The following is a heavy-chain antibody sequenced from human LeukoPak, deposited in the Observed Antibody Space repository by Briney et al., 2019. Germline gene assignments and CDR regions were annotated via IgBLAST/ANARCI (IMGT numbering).Heavy chain of an antibody. J-gene: IGHJ4*02. CDR1: GFTFSSYG. CDR3: AKDLDHDYDDYGLGY. Sequence: PGGSLRLSCAASGFTFSSYGMHWVRQAPGKGLEWVALISDDGGKKYYADSVKGRFTISRDNSKNTLYLQMNSLRAEDTALYYCAKDLDHDYDDYGLGYWGQGTLVTVSS. V-gene: IGHV3-30*18. D-gene: IGHD4-17*01. CDR2: ISDDGGKK.